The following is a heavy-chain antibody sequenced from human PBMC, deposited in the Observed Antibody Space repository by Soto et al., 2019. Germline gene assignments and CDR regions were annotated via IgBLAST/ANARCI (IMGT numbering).Heavy chain of an antibody. CDR2: IYYSGST. J-gene: IGHJ4*02. CDR3: ARDSTVTGREFDY. CDR1: GCSISSYY. D-gene: IGHD4-17*01. Sequence: SETLSLTCPVSGCSISSYYWSWIRQPPGKGLEWIGYIYYSGSTNYNPSLKSRVTISVDTSKNQFSLKLSSVTAADTAVYYCARDSTVTGREFDYWGQGTLVTVSS. V-gene: IGHV4-59*01.